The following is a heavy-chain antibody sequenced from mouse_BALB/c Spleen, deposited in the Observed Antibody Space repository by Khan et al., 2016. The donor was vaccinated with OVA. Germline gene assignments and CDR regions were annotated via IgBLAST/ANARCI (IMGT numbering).Heavy chain of an antibody. J-gene: IGHJ4*01. V-gene: IGHV2-3*01. CDR3: AKFTPDYYSLDY. D-gene: IGHD1-1*01. CDR2: IWGDGAT. Sequence: QVQLKESGPGLVAPSQSLSITCTVSGFSLTIYGLSWVRQPPGKGLEWLGVIWGDGATNYHSALISRLIITKDNSKSQVFLKLHSLQTDDTATYYCAKFTPDYYSLDYWGQGTSVTVSS. CDR1: GFSLTIYG.